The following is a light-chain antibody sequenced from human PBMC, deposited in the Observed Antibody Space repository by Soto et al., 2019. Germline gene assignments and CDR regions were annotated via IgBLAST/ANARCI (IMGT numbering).Light chain of an antibody. CDR3: QQLNSYPFT. V-gene: IGKV1-5*01. Sequence: DIQMTQSPSTLSASVGDRVTITSRASHTIFNWFAWYQLKPGRAHNLLIYDAASLQSGVPSTFSGSGSGTEFTLTISSLQPGDFATYSCQQLNSYPFTFGPGAKVDI. J-gene: IGKJ3*01. CDR2: DAA. CDR1: HTIFNW.